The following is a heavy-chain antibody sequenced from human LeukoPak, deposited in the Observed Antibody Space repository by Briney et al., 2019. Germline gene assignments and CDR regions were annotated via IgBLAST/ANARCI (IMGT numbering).Heavy chain of an antibody. V-gene: IGHV4-59*01. D-gene: IGHD3-22*01. J-gene: IGHJ5*02. Sequence: PPGALSVTCAVSGGSISSSYWSWIRQPPGGGVGWMGYLFVSGVTNYNPSLKSRVTISVDTSKNQFSLKLSSVTAADPAVYYCARNRYYYDSSGYSFRWFDPWGQGTLVTVSS. CDR2: LFVSGVT. CDR3: ARNRYYYDSSGYSFRWFDP. CDR1: GGSISSSY.